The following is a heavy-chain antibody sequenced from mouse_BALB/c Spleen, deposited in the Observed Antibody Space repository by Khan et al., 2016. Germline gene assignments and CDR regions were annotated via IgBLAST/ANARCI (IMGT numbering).Heavy chain of an antibody. J-gene: IGHJ3*01. V-gene: IGHV1S81*02. CDR3: TSAGYDYPFAY. D-gene: IGHD2-4*01. Sequence: QVQLQQPGAELVKPGASVKLSCKASGYTFTSYYMYWVKQRPGHGLEWIGEINPSNGDTNFNERFKSKATLTVDKSSRTTYMQFSSLTSESSAVYYCTSAGYDYPFAYWRQGTLVTVSA. CDR2: INPSNGDT. CDR1: GYTFTSYY.